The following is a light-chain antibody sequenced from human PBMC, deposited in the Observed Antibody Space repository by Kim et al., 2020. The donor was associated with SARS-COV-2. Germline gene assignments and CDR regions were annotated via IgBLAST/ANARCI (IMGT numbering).Light chain of an antibody. CDR1: ALAKEY. J-gene: IGLJ3*02. V-gene: IGLV3-25*03. CDR2: KDN. CDR3: QSADSSGTWV. Sequence: VAPGQTARITCSGDALAKEYAYWYQQKPGQAPVLAIYKDNERPSAIPERFSGSSSGTTVTLTISGVQAEDEADYYCQSADSSGTWVFGGGTQLTVL.